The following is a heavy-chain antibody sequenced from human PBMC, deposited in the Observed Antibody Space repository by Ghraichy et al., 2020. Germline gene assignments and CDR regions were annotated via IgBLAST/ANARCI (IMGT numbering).Heavy chain of an antibody. CDR2: VIPIFGAA. Sequence: SVKVSCKASGGTFSSYGLSWVRQAPGQGLEWMGGVIPIFGAANYAQQFQDRVTITADESTSTAYMELSSLRSEDTAVYYCVRSGMDYGYYFDFWGRGTLVTVSS. J-gene: IGHJ2*01. CDR3: VRSGMDYGYYFDF. V-gene: IGHV1-69*13. CDR1: GGTFSSYG. D-gene: IGHD4-17*01.